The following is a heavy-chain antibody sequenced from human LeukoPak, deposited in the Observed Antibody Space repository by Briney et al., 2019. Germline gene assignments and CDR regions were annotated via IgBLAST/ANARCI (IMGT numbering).Heavy chain of an antibody. CDR3: ARWGYSSRTIDY. Sequence: GASVKVSCKASGYTFTSYDINWVRQATGQGLEWMGWMNPNSGNTGYAQKFQGRVTITRNTSISTAYMELSSLRSEDTAVYYCARWGYSSRTIDYWGQGTLVTVSS. CDR1: GYTFTSYD. CDR2: MNPNSGNT. D-gene: IGHD6-13*01. V-gene: IGHV1-8*03. J-gene: IGHJ4*02.